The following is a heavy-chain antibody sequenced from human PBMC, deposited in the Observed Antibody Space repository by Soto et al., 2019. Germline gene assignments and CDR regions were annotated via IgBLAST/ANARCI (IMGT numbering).Heavy chain of an antibody. D-gene: IGHD2-2*01. CDR3: ARPGFGDFVDPYDYGIDV. J-gene: IGHJ6*02. Sequence: QEQLQESGPGLVKPSETLSLTCTVSGTSSRSNYWSWIRQPAGKGLEWIGRIFADGTTHYNPSLKSRVTMSVDTSENRISLRLNSVTAADTAVYYCARPGFGDFVDPYDYGIDVWGQGTTVTVSS. CDR2: IFADGTT. V-gene: IGHV4-4*07. CDR1: GTSSRSNY.